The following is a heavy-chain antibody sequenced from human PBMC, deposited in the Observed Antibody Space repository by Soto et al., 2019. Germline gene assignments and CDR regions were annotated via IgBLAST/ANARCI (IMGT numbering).Heavy chain of an antibody. CDR3: ARGPKHTYYDFWSGYYDQYGMDV. CDR1: GYTFTSYG. V-gene: IGHV1-18*01. CDR2: ISAYNGNT. Sequence: ASVKVSCKDSGYTFTSYGISWVRQAPGQGLEWMGWISAYNGNTNYAQKLQGRVTMTTDTSTSTAYMELRSLRSDDTAVYYCARGPKHTYYDFWSGYYDQYGMDVWGQGTTVTVSS. D-gene: IGHD3-3*01. J-gene: IGHJ6*02.